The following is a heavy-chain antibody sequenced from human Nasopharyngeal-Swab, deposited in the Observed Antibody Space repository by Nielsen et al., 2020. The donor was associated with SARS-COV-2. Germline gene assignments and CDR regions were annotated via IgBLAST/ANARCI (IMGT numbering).Heavy chain of an antibody. CDR1: GFTFSSYW. D-gene: IGHD1-26*01. CDR2: IKQDGSEK. Sequence: GGSLRLSCAASGFTFSSYWMSWVRQAPGKGLEWVANIKQDGSEKYYVDSVKGRFTISRGNAKNSLYLQMNSLRAEDTAVYYCAREVRGSYWPAFDIWGQGTMVTVSS. V-gene: IGHV3-7*01. CDR3: AREVRGSYWPAFDI. J-gene: IGHJ3*02.